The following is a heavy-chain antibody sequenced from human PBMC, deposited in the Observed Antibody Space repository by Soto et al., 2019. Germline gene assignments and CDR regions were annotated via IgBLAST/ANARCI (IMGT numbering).Heavy chain of an antibody. CDR1: GGTINSGDYS. CDR2: IFYTGST. Sequence: PSEALSLTCIFSGGTINSGDYSCSWIRQPPVKCLEWIGSIFYTGSTNYSPSLKSRVTISMDTSKNLFSLTLRSLTAADAAVYYCASCVSTACYPPWGLQFFDLWGQGSLVTVSS. J-gene: IGHJ4*02. D-gene: IGHD2-2*01. V-gene: IGHV4-30-4*01. CDR3: ASCVSTACYPPWGLQFFDL.